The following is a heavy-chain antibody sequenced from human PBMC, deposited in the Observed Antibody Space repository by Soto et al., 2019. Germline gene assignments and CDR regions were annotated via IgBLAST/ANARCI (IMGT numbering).Heavy chain of an antibody. J-gene: IGHJ6*03. Sequence: GGSLRLSCAASGFTFSSYGMHWVRQAPGKGLEWVAVISYDGSNKYYADSVKGRFTISRDNSKNTLYLQMNSLRAEDTAVYYCAKPRPYYYYYMDVCGKGTTVTVSS. V-gene: IGHV3-30*18. CDR3: AKPRPYYYYYMDV. D-gene: IGHD6-6*01. CDR2: ISYDGSNK. CDR1: GFTFSSYG.